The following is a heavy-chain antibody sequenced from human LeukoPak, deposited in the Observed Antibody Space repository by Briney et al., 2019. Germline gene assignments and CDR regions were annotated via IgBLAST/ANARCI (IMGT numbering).Heavy chain of an antibody. V-gene: IGHV3-74*01. Sequence: GGSLRLSCAASGFTFNTYWMHWVRQAPGEGLVRVSRIKSDGSDTSYADSVKGRFTISRDNAKNTLYLQMNSLRAEDTAVYYCARGFWTGVEYWGQGALVTVSS. CDR2: IKSDGSDT. CDR3: ARGFWTGVEY. J-gene: IGHJ4*02. CDR1: GFTFNTYW. D-gene: IGHD3/OR15-3a*01.